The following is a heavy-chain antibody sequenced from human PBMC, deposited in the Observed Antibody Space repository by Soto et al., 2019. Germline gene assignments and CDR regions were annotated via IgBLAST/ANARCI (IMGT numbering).Heavy chain of an antibody. CDR3: ARLRRDCSSTSCYDWFDP. CDR2: IIPIFGTA. Sequence: QVQLVQSGAEVKKPGSSVKVSCKASGGTFSSYAISWVRQAPGQGLEWMGGIIPIFGTANYAQKFQGRVTITADESTSTAYMERSSLRSEDTAVYYCARLRRDCSSTSCYDWFDPWGQGTLVTVSS. V-gene: IGHV1-69*01. D-gene: IGHD2-2*01. J-gene: IGHJ5*02. CDR1: GGTFSSYA.